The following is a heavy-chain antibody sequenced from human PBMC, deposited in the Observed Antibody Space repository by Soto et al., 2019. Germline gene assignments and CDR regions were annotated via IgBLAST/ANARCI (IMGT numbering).Heavy chain of an antibody. Sequence: PGESLKISCKGSGYSFTSYWIGWVRQMPGKGLEWMGIIYPGDSDTRYSPSFQGQVTISADKSISTAYLQWSSLKASDTAMYYCVRRTAYCGGDCSHAFDIWGQGTMVTVSS. CDR1: GYSFTSYW. CDR3: VRRTAYCGGDCSHAFDI. D-gene: IGHD2-21*02. J-gene: IGHJ3*02. V-gene: IGHV5-51*01. CDR2: IYPGDSDT.